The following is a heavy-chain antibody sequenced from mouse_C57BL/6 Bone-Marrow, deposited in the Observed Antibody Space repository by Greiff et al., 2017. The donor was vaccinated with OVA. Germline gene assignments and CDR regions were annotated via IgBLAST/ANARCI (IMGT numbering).Heavy chain of an antibody. D-gene: IGHD4-1*01. V-gene: IGHV3-6*01. CDR2: ISYDGSN. Sequence: EVQLQQSGPGLVKPSQSLSLTCSVTGYSITSGYYWNWIRQFPGNKLEWMGYISYDGSNNYNPSLKNRISITRDTSKNQFFLKLNSVTTEDTATYYCARDHWGAMDYWGQGTSVTVSS. J-gene: IGHJ4*01. CDR1: GYSITSGYY. CDR3: ARDHWGAMDY.